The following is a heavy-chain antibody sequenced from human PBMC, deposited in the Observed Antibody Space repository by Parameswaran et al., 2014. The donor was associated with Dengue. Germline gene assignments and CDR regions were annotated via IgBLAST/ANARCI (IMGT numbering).Heavy chain of an antibody. J-gene: IGHJ6*02. CDR2: ISGSGGST. V-gene: IGHV3-23*01. CDR1: GFTFSSYA. CDR3: AKDVITGVVVPAAISMDV. Sequence: GESLKISCAASGFTFSSYAMSWVRQAPGKGLEWVSAISGSGGSTYYADSVKGRFTISRDNSKNTLYLQMNSLRAEDTAVYYCAKDVITGVVVPAAISMDVWGQGTTVTVSS. D-gene: IGHD2-2*02.